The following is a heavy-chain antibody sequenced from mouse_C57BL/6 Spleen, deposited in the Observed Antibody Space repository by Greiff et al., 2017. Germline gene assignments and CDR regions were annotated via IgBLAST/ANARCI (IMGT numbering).Heavy chain of an antibody. V-gene: IGHV1-54*01. CDR2: INPGSGGT. CDR1: GYAFTNYL. D-gene: IGHD3-2*02. CDR3: AGGQLRLRPFAY. Sequence: QVQLQQSGAELIRPGTSVKVSCKASGYAFTNYLIEWVKQRPGQGLEWIGVINPGSGGTNYNEKFKGKATLTADKSSSTAYMQLSSLTSEDSAVYFCAGGQLRLRPFAYWGQGTLVTVSA. J-gene: IGHJ3*01.